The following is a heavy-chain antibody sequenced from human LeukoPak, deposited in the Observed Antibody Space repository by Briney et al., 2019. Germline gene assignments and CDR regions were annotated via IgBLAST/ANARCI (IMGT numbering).Heavy chain of an antibody. Sequence: PGGSLRLSCAASGFTFSSHWMNWVRQAPGKGPEWVASIKEDGSERKYVESVKGRFTISRDSAENSLFLQMDSLSAEDTALYFCVRSSSSEGATYYLAFDYWGPGTLVTVSS. CDR1: GFTFSSHW. CDR3: VRSSSSEGATYYLAFDY. J-gene: IGHJ4*02. V-gene: IGHV3-7*01. CDR2: IKEDGSER. D-gene: IGHD2-21*01.